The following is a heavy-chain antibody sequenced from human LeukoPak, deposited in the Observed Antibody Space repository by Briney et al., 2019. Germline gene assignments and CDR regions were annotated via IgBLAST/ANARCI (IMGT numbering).Heavy chain of an antibody. V-gene: IGHV1-46*01. CDR3: ARDLTDELADNWFDP. CDR2: INPSGGST. Sequence: GASVKVSCKASGYTFTSYYMHWVRQAPGQGLEWMGIINPSGGSTSYAQKFQGRVTMTRDTSTSTVYMELSSLRSEDTAVYYCARDLTDELADNWFDPWGQGTLVTVSS. D-gene: IGHD6-13*01. CDR1: GYTFTSYY. J-gene: IGHJ5*02.